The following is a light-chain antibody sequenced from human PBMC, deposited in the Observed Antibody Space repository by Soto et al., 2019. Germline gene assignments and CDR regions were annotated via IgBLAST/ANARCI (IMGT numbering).Light chain of an antibody. CDR2: GAP. V-gene: IGKV3-15*01. J-gene: IGKJ5*01. CDR1: QSVSSN. CDR3: QQYSHYVT. Sequence: EIVMTQSPATLSVSPGERATLSCRASQSVSSNLAWYQHKPGQAPRLLIFGAPTRATGIPARFSGIGSGTEFALTISSLQSEDFALYYCQQYSHYVTFGQGTRLEIK.